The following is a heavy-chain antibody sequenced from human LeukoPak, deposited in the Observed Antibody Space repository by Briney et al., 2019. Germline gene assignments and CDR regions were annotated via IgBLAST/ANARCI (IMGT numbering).Heavy chain of an antibody. V-gene: IGHV3-30-3*01. CDR3: ASLVTGIAAAGTPIEY. CDR1: GFTFSSYA. D-gene: IGHD6-13*01. CDR2: ISYDGSNK. Sequence: GGSLRLSCAASGFTFSSYAMHWVRQAPGKGLEWVAVISYDGSNKYYADSVKGRFTISRDNSKNTLYLQMNSLRAEDTAVYYCASLVTGIAAAGTPIEYWGQGTLVTVSS. J-gene: IGHJ4*02.